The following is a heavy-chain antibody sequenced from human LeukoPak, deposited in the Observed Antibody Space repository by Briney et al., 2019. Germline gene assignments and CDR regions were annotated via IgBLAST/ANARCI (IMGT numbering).Heavy chain of an antibody. Sequence: SGGSLRLSCAASGFTFSSYAMHWVRQAPGKGLEWVAVISYDGSNKYYADSVKGRFTISRDNSKNTLYLQMNSLRAEDTAVYYCAREGYSYGYPLWYYYYYMDVWGKGTTVTVSS. CDR2: ISYDGSNK. CDR1: GFTFSSYA. V-gene: IGHV3-30*04. J-gene: IGHJ6*03. CDR3: AREGYSYGYPLWYYYYYMDV. D-gene: IGHD5-18*01.